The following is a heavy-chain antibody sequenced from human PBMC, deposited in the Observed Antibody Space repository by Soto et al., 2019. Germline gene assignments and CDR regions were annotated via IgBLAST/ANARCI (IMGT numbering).Heavy chain of an antibody. CDR3: ARAMYCDYYYGMHV. J-gene: IGHJ6*02. D-gene: IGHD2-8*02. V-gene: IGHV1-69*01. CDR2: IIPIFGTA. CDR1: GGTFSSYA. Sequence: QVQLVQSGAEVKKPGSSVKVSCKASGGTFSSYAISWVRQAPGQGLEWRGGIIPIFGTANYAQKFQGRVTITADESTSTAYMELSSLRPEDTAVYYCARAMYCDYYYGMHVWGQGTTVTVSS.